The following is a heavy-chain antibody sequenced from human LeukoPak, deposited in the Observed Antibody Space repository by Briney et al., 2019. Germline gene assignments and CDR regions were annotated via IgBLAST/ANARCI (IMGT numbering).Heavy chain of an antibody. D-gene: IGHD6-19*01. CDR2: IYYSGST. J-gene: IGHJ4*02. CDR1: GGSISSYY. CDR3: ARQRGSGWCLY. V-gene: IGHV4-59*01. Sequence: SETLSLTCTVSGGSISSYYWSWIRQPPGKGLEWIGYIYYSGSTNYNPSLKSRVTISVDTSKNQFSLKLSSVTAADTAVYYCARQRGSGWCLYWGQGTLVTVSS.